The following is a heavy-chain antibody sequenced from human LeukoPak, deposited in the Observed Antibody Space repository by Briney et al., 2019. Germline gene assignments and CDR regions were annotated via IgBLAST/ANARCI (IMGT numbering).Heavy chain of an antibody. CDR2: IIPIFGTA. CDR1: GYTLTELS. CDR3: ARVIVVVPAAIYYYGMDV. V-gene: IGHV1-69*13. J-gene: IGHJ6*02. D-gene: IGHD2-2*01. Sequence: ASVKVSCKVSGYTLTELSMHWVRQAPGQGLEWMGGIIPIFGTANYAQKFQGRVTITADESTSTAYMELSSLRSEDTAVYYCARVIVVVPAAIYYYGMDVWGQGTTVTVSS.